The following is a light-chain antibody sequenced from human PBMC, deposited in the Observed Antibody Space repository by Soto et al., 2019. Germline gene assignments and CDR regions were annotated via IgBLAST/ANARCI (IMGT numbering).Light chain of an antibody. CDR1: HTVSSSY. J-gene: IGKJ2*01. CDR2: AIS. V-gene: IGKV3-20*01. Sequence: EIVLTQSPGTLSLSPGQRATLSCRASHTVSSSYLAWYQQKPGQAPRLLIYAISSRAPGIPDRFRGSGAGTDFTLTITRLEPEDFAVYYCQQYGSSPYTFGLGAKVDIK. CDR3: QQYGSSPYT.